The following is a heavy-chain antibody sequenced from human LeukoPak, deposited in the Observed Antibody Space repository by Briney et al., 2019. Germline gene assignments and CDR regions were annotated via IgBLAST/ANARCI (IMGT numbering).Heavy chain of an antibody. V-gene: IGHV1-8*01. J-gene: IGHJ4*02. CDR2: MNPNSGNT. D-gene: IGHD5-12*01. CDR1: GYTFTSYD. Sequence: ASVKVSCKASGYTFTSYDINWVRQATGQGLEWMGWMNPNSGNTGYAQKFQGRVTMTRNTSISTAYMELSSLRSEDTAVYYCATERYSGYDLNYWGQGTLVTVSS. CDR3: ATERYSGYDLNY.